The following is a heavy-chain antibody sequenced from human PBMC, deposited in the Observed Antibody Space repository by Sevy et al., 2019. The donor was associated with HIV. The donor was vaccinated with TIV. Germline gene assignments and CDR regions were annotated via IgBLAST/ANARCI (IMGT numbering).Heavy chain of an antibody. CDR1: GFTFGDYA. CDR3: TRWKGAQCIFDY. Sequence: GGSLRLSCTGSGFTFGDYAMSWVRQAPGKGLEWVAFLKQKAYGGTLDYPGAVKGRFSISRDDSKSIAHLQMNDLKTEDEVIYYCTRWKGAQCIFDYWGQGALVTVSS. V-gene: IGHV3-49*04. D-gene: IGHD1-1*01. CDR2: LKQKAYGGTL. J-gene: IGHJ4*02.